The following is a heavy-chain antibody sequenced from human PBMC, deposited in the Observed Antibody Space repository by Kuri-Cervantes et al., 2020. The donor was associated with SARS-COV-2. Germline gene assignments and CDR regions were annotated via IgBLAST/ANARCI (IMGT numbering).Heavy chain of an antibody. Sequence: GGSLRLSCAASGFTFSSYGMHWVRQAPGKGLEWVAFIRYDGSEKYYVDSVKGRFTISRDNAKNSLYLQMNSLRAEDTAVYYCARGQYSGYDLYFDYWGQGTLVTVSS. CDR2: IRYDGSEK. J-gene: IGHJ4*02. D-gene: IGHD5-12*01. CDR1: GFTFSSYG. V-gene: IGHV3-30*02. CDR3: ARGQYSGYDLYFDY.